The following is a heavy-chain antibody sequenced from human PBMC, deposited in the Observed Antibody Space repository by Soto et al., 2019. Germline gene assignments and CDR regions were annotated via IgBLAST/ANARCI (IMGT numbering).Heavy chain of an antibody. CDR3: TRGLDTTTAYYSQY. J-gene: IGHJ1*01. CDR1: GGSVSGDY. CDR2: SYYNGNT. Sequence: PPETLSLTCAVSGGSVSGDYWSWIRHPPGKGLDWIGYSYYNGNTNYNPSLRSRVTISLDKSKNQFSLKRNSVAAADTAVYYCTRGLDTTTAYYSQYGGQATPVTVSS. V-gene: IGHV4-59*02. D-gene: IGHD5-18*01.